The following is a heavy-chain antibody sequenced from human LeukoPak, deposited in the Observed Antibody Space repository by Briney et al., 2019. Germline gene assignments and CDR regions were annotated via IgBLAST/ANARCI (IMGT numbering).Heavy chain of an antibody. CDR2: ISGSGGST. D-gene: IGHD5-18*01. J-gene: IGHJ6*02. Sequence: PGGSLRLSCAASGFTFSSYAMSWVRQAPGKGLEWVSAISGSGGSTYHADSVKGRFTISRDNSKNTLYLQMNSLRAEDTAVYYCAKDRGYSYGYYYYGMDVWGQGTTVTVSS. CDR3: AKDRGYSYGYYYYGMDV. V-gene: IGHV3-23*01. CDR1: GFTFSSYA.